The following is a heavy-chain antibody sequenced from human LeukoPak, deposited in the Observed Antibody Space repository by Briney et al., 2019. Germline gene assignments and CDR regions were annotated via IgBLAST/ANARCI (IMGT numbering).Heavy chain of an antibody. D-gene: IGHD1-26*01. CDR2: IIPIFGTA. V-gene: IGHV1-69*13. CDR3: AGDVGGRSGFDY. Sequence: SVEVSCKASGGTFSSYAISWVRQAPGQGLEWMGGIIPIFGTANYAQKFQGRVTITADESTSTAYMELSSLRSEDTAVYYCAGDVGGRSGFDYWGQGTLVTVSS. CDR1: GGTFSSYA. J-gene: IGHJ4*02.